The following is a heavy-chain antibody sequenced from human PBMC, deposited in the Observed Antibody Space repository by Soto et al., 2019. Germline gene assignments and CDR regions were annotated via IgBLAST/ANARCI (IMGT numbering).Heavy chain of an antibody. D-gene: IGHD2-15*01. CDR1: GFIFSSYG. J-gene: IGHJ4*02. CDR3: AKDVHCGGGSCSWSEGFDY. Sequence: QVQLVESGGGVVQPGRSLRLSCAASGFIFSSYGMHWVRQAPGKGLEWVAVISYEGSHTYYADSVKGRFTITRDNSKNPLYLQMNSLRPEDTAVYYWAKDVHCGGGSCSWSEGFDYWGQGTLLTVSS. V-gene: IGHV3-30*18. CDR2: ISYEGSHT.